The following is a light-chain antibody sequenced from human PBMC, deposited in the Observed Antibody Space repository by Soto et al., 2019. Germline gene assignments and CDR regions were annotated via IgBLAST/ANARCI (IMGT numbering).Light chain of an antibody. CDR2: RNN. V-gene: IGLV1-47*01. Sequence: QSVLTQPPSTSGTPGQRVTISCSGSSSNIGSNYVYWYQQLPGTAPKLLMYRNNQRPSGVPDRFSGSNSGTSASLAISGLRSEDDAYYDCAAWDASLSDWVFGGGTKLTVL. CDR3: AAWDASLSDWV. CDR1: SSNIGSNY. J-gene: IGLJ3*02.